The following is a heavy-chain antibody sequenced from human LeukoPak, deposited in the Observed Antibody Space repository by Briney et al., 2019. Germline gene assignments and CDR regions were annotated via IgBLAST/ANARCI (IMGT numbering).Heavy chain of an antibody. D-gene: IGHD2-8*02. Sequence: PGGSLRLSCAASGFTFSSYSMHWVCQAPGKGLEWLADTSYDSSNKNYADSVKGRFIISRDNSNNTVYLQMNSLRSEDTAVYYCARELVAETNSIDYWGQGTLVAVSS. V-gene: IGHV3-30-3*01. CDR1: GFTFSSYS. J-gene: IGHJ4*02. CDR3: ARELVAETNSIDY. CDR2: TSYDSSNK.